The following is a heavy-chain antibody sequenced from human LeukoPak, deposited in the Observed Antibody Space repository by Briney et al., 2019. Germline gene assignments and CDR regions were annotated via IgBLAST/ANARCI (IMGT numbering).Heavy chain of an antibody. V-gene: IGHV4-59*08. CDR2: IYYSGST. D-gene: IGHD2/OR15-2a*01. CDR3: ARHPPSGDYFLWWFDP. J-gene: IGHJ5*02. CDR1: GGSISSYY. Sequence: PSETLSLTCTVSGGSISSYYWSWIRQPPGKGLEWIGYIYYSGSTNYNPSLKSRVTISVDTSKNQFSLKLSPVTAADTAVYYCARHPPSGDYFLWWFDPWGQGTLVTVPS.